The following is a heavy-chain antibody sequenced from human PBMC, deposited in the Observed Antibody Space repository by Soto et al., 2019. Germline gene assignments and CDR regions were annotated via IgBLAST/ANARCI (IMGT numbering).Heavy chain of an antibody. CDR1: GFTFSSYG. V-gene: IGHV3-33*01. J-gene: IGHJ5*02. D-gene: IGHD3-22*01. CDR3: AREYYYDSSGQNWFDP. CDR2: IWYDGSNK. Sequence: GESLKISCAASGFTFSSYGMHWVRQAPGKGLEWVAVIWYDGSNKYYADSVKGRFTISRDNSKNTLYLQMNSLRAEDTAVYYCAREYYYDSSGQNWFDPWGQGTLVTVSS.